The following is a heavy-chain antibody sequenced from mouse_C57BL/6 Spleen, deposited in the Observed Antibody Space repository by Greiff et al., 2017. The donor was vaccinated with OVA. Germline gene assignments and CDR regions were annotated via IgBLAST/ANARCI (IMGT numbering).Heavy chain of an antibody. J-gene: IGHJ3*01. CDR2: LDPEDGET. Sequence: VQLKESGAELVKPGASVKLSCTASGFNIKDYYMHWVKQRTEQGLEWIGRLDPEDGETKYAPKFQGKATIPADTSSNTAYLQRSSLTSEDTAVYYCARGMGTTERFAYWGQGTLVTVSA. D-gene: IGHD2-2*01. V-gene: IGHV14-2*01. CDR3: ARGMGTTERFAY. CDR1: GFNIKDYY.